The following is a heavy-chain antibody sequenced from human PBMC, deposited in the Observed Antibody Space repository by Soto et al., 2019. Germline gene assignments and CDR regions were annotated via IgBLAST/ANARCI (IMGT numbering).Heavy chain of an antibody. CDR1: GFTFSSYA. Sequence: GGSLRLSCAASGFTFSSYAMHWVRQAPGKGLEWVAVISYDGSNKYYADSVKGRFTISRDNSKNTLYLQMNSLRAEDTAVYYCARIYDSSGYYSYYFDYWGQGTLVTVSS. D-gene: IGHD3-22*01. CDR3: ARIYDSSGYYSYYFDY. J-gene: IGHJ4*02. CDR2: ISYDGSNK. V-gene: IGHV3-30-3*01.